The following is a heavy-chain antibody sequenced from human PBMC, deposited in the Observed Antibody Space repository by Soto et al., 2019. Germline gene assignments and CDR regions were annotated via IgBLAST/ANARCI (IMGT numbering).Heavy chain of an antibody. J-gene: IGHJ4*02. CDR3: GRHQTGYNYGRDADF. CDR2: IFYSGST. V-gene: IGHV4-39*01. D-gene: IGHD5-18*01. Sequence: SETLSLTCTVSGDSISSSRYYWGWIRQPPGKGLEWVGSIFYSGSTYYNPSLKSRVTISVDTSKNQFSLKLSSVTAADTAVYFCGRHQTGYNYGRDADFWGQGTLVTVS. CDR1: GDSISSSRYY.